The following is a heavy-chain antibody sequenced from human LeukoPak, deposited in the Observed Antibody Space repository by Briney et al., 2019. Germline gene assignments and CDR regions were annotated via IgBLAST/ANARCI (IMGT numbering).Heavy chain of an antibody. J-gene: IGHJ4*02. CDR2: INHSGST. Sequence: SETLSLTCAVYGGSFSGYYWSWIRQPPGKGLEWIGEINHSGSTNYNPSLKSRVTISVDTSKNQFSLKLSSVTAADTAVYYCARITTVVRGLEDYWGQGTLVTVSS. CDR1: GGSFSGYY. V-gene: IGHV4-34*01. CDR3: ARITTVVRGLEDY. D-gene: IGHD4-23*01.